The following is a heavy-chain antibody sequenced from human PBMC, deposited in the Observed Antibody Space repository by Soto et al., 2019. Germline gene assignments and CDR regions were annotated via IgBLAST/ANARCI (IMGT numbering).Heavy chain of an antibody. V-gene: IGHV1-18*04. CDR3: AGALLVVPAARPNWFGR. CDR1: GYTFTSYG. D-gene: IGHD2-2*01. J-gene: IGHJ5*02. Sequence: QVQLVQSGAEVKKPGASVKVSCKASGYTFTSYGISWVRQAPGQGLEWMGWISAYNGNTNYAQKDQGRVNMTTDAYTGKAYMELRRLRSDDTAVYYCAGALLVVPAARPNWFGRWGQGTLVTVSS. CDR2: ISAYNGNT.